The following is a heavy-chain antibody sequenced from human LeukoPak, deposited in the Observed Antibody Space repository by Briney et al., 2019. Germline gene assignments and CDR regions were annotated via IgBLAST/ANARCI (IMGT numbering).Heavy chain of an antibody. CDR2: IHHSGIT. D-gene: IGHD1-1*01. Sequence: SSETLSLTCTVSAYSISSGYYWGWIRQPPGKGLEWIADIHHSGITYYSPSLKSRVIISVDTSKNQFSLKLSSVTAADTAVYYCARELGGGTYGMDVWGQGTTVTVSS. CDR1: AYSISSGYY. J-gene: IGHJ6*02. CDR3: ARELGGGTYGMDV. V-gene: IGHV4-38-2*02.